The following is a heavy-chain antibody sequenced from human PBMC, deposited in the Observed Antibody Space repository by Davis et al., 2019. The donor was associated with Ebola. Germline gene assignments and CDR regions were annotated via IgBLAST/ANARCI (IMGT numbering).Heavy chain of an antibody. CDR1: GGSITNHY. J-gene: IGHJ4*02. D-gene: IGHD3-10*01. Sequence: SETLSLTCTVSGGSITNHYWSWIRQPPGKGLAWIGYISDTANTNSNPSLKSRVTISVDTSKNQFSLRLTSVTAADTAVYYCARDTFYGSGSYYEDYFDSWGQGTLVTVSS. CDR2: ISDTANT. CDR3: ARDTFYGSGSYYEDYFDS. V-gene: IGHV4-59*11.